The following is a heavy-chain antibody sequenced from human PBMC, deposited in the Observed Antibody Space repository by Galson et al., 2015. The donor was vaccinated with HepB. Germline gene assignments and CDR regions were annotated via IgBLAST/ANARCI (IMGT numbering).Heavy chain of an antibody. CDR1: GFTFSSYA. CDR3: AKQPTERMVRGVIRWFDP. CDR2: ISGSGGST. D-gene: IGHD3-10*01. V-gene: IGHV3-23*01. J-gene: IGHJ5*02. Sequence: SLRLSCAASGFTFSSYAMSWVRQAPGKGLEWVSAISGSGGSTYYADSMKGRFTISRDNSKNTLYLQMNSLRAEDTAVYYCAKQPTERMVRGVIRWFDPWGQGTLVTVSS.